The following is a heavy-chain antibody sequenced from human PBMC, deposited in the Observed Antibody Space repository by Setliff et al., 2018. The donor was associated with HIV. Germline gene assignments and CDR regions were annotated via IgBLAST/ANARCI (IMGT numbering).Heavy chain of an antibody. CDR3: ATARPGARFDV. V-gene: IGHV1-18*01. CDR2: ITPYNVDA. J-gene: IGHJ4*02. CDR1: VHTFASYG. D-gene: IGHD6-6*01. Sequence: ASVKVSCKASVHTFASYGIGWLRQAPGQGLEWLGWITPYNVDAPNAQKSQGRVTMTIDIPTTTAYMEMRSLRFDDTAVYYCATARPGARFDVWGQGTLVTVSS.